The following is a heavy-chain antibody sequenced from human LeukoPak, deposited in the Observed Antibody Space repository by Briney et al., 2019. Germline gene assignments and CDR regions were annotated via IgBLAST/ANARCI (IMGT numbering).Heavy chain of an antibody. Sequence: SETLSLTCTVSGGSIGTYYWTWIRQPPGKGLERIGYIYYTGSTIYNPSLKSRVTISVDKSKNQFSLKLSSVTAADTAVYYCARRSIAHYTVTSTYYYYYGMDVWGQGTTVTVSS. CDR2: IYYTGST. CDR1: GGSIGTYY. J-gene: IGHJ6*02. V-gene: IGHV4-59*12. CDR3: ARRSIAHYTVTSTYYYYYGMDV. D-gene: IGHD4-17*01.